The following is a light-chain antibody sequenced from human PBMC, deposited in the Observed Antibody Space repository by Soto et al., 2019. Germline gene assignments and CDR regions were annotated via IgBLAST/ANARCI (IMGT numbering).Light chain of an antibody. CDR2: DVT. V-gene: IGLV2-14*01. CDR3: SSYTSNTTPYV. CDR1: NSEVGAYNY. J-gene: IGLJ1*01. Sequence: QSVLAQPASVSGSPGQSIAISCPGTNSEVGAYNYFSWYQQHPGKVPKLVIYDVTNRPSGASDRFSGSKSGNTASLTISGLQAEDEADYYGSSYTSNTTPYVFGTGTKVTV.